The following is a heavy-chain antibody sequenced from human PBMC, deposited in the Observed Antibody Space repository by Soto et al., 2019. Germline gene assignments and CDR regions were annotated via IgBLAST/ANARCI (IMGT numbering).Heavy chain of an antibody. J-gene: IGHJ1*01. Sequence: QVQLVESGGGVVQPGRSLRLSCAASGFTFSSYGMHWVRQAPGKGLEWVAVISYDGSDKYYADSVKGRFTISRDNSNNTRYLRMDSRRAEDTAVYYCPEGVVVATTYCQHWGQGTLVTVSS. CDR3: PEGVVVATTYCQH. V-gene: IGHV3-30*18. CDR2: ISYDGSDK. CDR1: GFTFSSYG. D-gene: IGHD2-15*01.